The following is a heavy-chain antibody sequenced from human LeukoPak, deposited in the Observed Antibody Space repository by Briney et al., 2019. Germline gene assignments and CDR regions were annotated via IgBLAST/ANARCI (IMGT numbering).Heavy chain of an antibody. D-gene: IGHD3-22*01. CDR3: AKDRKGYDSSGYDAFDI. J-gene: IGHJ3*02. CDR1: GFTFSSYA. V-gene: IGHV3-23*01. CDR2: ISGSGGST. Sequence: GGSLRLSCAASGFTFSSYAMSWVRQAPGKGLEWVSAISGSGGSTYYADSVKGRFTISRDNSKNTLYLQMNSLRAEDTAVYYCAKDRKGYDSSGYDAFDIWGQGIMVTVSS.